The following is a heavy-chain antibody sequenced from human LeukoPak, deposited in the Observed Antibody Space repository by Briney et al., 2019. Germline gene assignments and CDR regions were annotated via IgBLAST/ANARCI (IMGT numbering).Heavy chain of an antibody. CDR1: GFTFGDYA. J-gene: IGHJ4*02. D-gene: IGHD6-13*01. V-gene: IGHV3-49*03. CDR3: TRVGQQLVRLYYFDY. Sequence: GGSLRLSCTASGFTFGDYAMSWFRQAPGKGLEWVGFIRSKAYGGTTEYAASVKGRFTISRDDSKSIAYLQMNSLKTEDTAVYYCTRVGQQLVRLYYFDYWGQGTLVTVSS. CDR2: IRSKAYGGTT.